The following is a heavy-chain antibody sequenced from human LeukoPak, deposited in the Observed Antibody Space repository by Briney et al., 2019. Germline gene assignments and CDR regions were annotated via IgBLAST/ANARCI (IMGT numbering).Heavy chain of an antibody. CDR2: IYYRGST. D-gene: IGHD3-22*01. Sequence: SQTLSLTCTVSGGSISSGDYYWSWIRQPPGKGLEWIGYIYYRGSTYYNPSLKSRVTISVDTSKNQFSLKLSSVTAADTAVYYCAREMYGYYLAAFDIWGQGTMVTVSS. CDR1: GGSISSGDYY. V-gene: IGHV4-30-4*01. CDR3: AREMYGYYLAAFDI. J-gene: IGHJ3*02.